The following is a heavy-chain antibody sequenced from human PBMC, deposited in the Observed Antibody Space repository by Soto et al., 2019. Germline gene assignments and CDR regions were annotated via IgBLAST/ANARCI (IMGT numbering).Heavy chain of an antibody. Sequence: SGPTLVNPTQTLTLTCTFSGFSLSTSGMRVSWIRQPPGKALEWLARIDWDDDKLYSTSLKTRLTISKDTSKNQVVLTMTNMDPVDTATYYCARSIVAAGNRWFDPWGQGTLVTVSS. V-gene: IGHV2-70*04. CDR1: GFSLSTSGMR. J-gene: IGHJ5*02. CDR2: IDWDDDK. CDR3: ARSIVAAGNRWFDP. D-gene: IGHD6-13*01.